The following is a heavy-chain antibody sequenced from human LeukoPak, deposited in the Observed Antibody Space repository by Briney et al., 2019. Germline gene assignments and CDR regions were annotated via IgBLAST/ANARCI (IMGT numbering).Heavy chain of an antibody. CDR2: IYYSGNT. CDR1: GDSISTSNSY. V-gene: IGHV4-39*01. D-gene: IGHD3/OR15-3a*01. CDR3: ARQTGSGLFILP. Sequence: SETLSLTCTVSGDSISTSNSYWGWIRQPPGKGLEWIGSIYYSGNTYYNASLKSQVSISIDTSKNQFSLRLTSVTAADTAVYFCARQTGSGLFILPGGQGTLVTVSS. J-gene: IGHJ4*02.